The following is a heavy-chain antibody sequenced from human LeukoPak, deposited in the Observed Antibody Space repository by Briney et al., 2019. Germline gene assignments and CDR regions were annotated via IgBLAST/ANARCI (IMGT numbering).Heavy chain of an antibody. J-gene: IGHJ2*01. D-gene: IGHD3-10*02. CDR3: ARLQRITMSGPDYWYFDL. Sequence: PSETLSLTCTVSGDSISSYYWSWIRQPPEKGLEWIGYIYYTGSTNYNPSLKSRVTISLDTSKTQFSLKMNSVTAADTAIYYCARLQRITMSGPDYWYFDLWGRGTLVTVSP. CDR1: GDSISSYY. CDR2: IYYTGST. V-gene: IGHV4-59*01.